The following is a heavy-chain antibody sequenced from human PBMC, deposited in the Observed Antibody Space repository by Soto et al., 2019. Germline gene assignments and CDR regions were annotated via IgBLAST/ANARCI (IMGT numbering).Heavy chain of an antibody. CDR3: TREFRTSGSRDAFDI. D-gene: IGHD1-26*01. V-gene: IGHV3-21*01. Sequence: PGGSLRLSCAASGFTFSSYAMHWVRQAPGKGLEWVSSISSSSSYIYYADSVKGRFTISRDNAKNSLYLQMNSLRAEDTAVYYCTREFRTSGSRDAFDIWGQGTMVTVSS. J-gene: IGHJ3*02. CDR1: GFTFSSYA. CDR2: ISSSSSYI.